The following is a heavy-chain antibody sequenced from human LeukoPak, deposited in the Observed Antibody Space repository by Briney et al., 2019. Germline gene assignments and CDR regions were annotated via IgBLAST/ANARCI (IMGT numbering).Heavy chain of an antibody. D-gene: IGHD6-13*01. Sequence: SETLSLTCTVSGGSISSSSYYWGWIRQPPGKGLEWIGYIYYSGSTNYNPSLKSRVTISVDTSKNQFSLKLSSVTAADTAVYYCASYGGGIAAAGIDYWGQETLVTVSS. CDR1: GGSISSSSYY. CDR3: ASYGGGIAAAGIDY. J-gene: IGHJ4*02. CDR2: IYYSGST. V-gene: IGHV4-61*05.